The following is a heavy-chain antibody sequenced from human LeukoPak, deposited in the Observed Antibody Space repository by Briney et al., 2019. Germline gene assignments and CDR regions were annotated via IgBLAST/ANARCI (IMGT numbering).Heavy chain of an antibody. CDR3: ARGPYYYDSSAPEY. Sequence: ASVKVSCKASGYTFTGYYMHWVRQAPGQGLEWMGWINPNSGGTNYAQKFQGRVTMTGDTSISTAYMELSRLRSDDTAVYYCARGPYYYDSSAPEYWGQGTLVTVSS. J-gene: IGHJ4*02. CDR2: INPNSGGT. V-gene: IGHV1-2*02. D-gene: IGHD3-22*01. CDR1: GYTFTGYY.